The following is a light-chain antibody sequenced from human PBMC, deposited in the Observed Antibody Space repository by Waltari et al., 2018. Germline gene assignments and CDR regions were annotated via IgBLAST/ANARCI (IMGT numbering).Light chain of an antibody. CDR1: SGSIASIY. V-gene: IGLV6-57*01. J-gene: IGLJ3*02. CDR3: QSSDSSTWV. CDR2: ENH. Sequence: NLMLTQPHSVSGSPGKTVTISSTRSSGSIASIYVQWCQQRPGTPPTTLIYENHQRPSGVPDRFSGSIDSSSTSASLTISQLKTEDEADYYCQSSDSSTWVFGGGTKLTVL.